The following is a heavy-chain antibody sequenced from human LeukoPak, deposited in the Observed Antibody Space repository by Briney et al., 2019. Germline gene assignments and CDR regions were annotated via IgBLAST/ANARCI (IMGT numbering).Heavy chain of an antibody. CDR3: AKDHLYSSGWYLVSYFDY. CDR2: ISHNGGST. D-gene: IGHD6-19*01. CDR1: GFTFGTYA. Sequence: GGSLRLSCSASGFTFGTYAMHWVRQAPGKGLEYISSISHNGGSTYYADSVKGRFTISRDNSKNTLYLQMNSLRAEDTAVYYCAKDHLYSSGWYLVSYFDYWGQGTLVTVSS. V-gene: IGHV3-64*04. J-gene: IGHJ4*02.